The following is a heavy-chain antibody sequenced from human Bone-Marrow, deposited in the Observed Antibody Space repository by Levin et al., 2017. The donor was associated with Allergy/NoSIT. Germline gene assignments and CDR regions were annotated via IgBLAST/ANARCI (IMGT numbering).Heavy chain of an antibody. Sequence: GGSLRLSCAASGFTFNTYWMSWVRQAPGKGLEWVANIKQDGSQISYSDSVKGRFTISRDNAKNSLYLQMNSLRAEDTAVYYCARAVAGLWDYWGQGTLVTASS. CDR1: GFTFNTYW. CDR2: IKQDGSQI. V-gene: IGHV3-7*01. CDR3: ARAVAGLWDY. D-gene: IGHD6-19*01. J-gene: IGHJ4*02.